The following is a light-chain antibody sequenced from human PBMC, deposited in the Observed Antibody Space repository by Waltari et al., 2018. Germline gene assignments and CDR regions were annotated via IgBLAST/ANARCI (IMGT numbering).Light chain of an antibody. Sequence: QSALTQPASVSGSPGQSITLSCTGTSSDVGGYNYVAWYQTHPGETPKLMIYDVNNRPSGVSKRFAGSKSGNTASLTISGLQAEDEADYFCSSYTSSSTLVFGGGTKLTVL. CDR2: DVN. V-gene: IGLV2-14*03. J-gene: IGLJ2*01. CDR3: SSYTSSSTLV. CDR1: SSDVGGYNY.